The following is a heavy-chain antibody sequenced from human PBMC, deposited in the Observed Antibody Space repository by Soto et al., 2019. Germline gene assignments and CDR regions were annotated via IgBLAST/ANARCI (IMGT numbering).Heavy chain of an antibody. CDR1: GFTFSSYA. CDR2: ISGSGGST. D-gene: IGHD2-2*01. J-gene: IGHJ4*02. Sequence: GGSLRLSCAASGFTFSSYAMSWVRQAPGKGLEWVSAISGSGGSTYYADSVKGRFTISRDNSKNTLYLQMNSLRAEDTAVYYCAKDLRNIVVVPAAIPYWGQGTLVTVSS. CDR3: AKDLRNIVVVPAAIPY. V-gene: IGHV3-23*01.